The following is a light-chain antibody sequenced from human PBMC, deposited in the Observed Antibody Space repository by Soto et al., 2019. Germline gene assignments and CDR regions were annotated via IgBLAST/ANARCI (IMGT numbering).Light chain of an antibody. CDR1: QGIRNF. CDR3: QKYSSAPV. J-gene: IGKJ3*01. Sequence: DIQMTQSPTSLSASVGDRVTITCRASQGIRNFVAWYQQKPGKAPKLLIYAASTLQSGVPSRFSGSGSGTVFTLTVTGLQPDDVATYYCQKYSSAPVFGPGTKV. V-gene: IGKV1-27*01. CDR2: AAS.